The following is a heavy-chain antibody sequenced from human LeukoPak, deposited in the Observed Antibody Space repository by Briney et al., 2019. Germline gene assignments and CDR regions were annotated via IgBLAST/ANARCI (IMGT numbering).Heavy chain of an antibody. V-gene: IGHV1-18*01. Sequence: GASVKVSCKASGRTVTSYVISWVGQAAGQGLEGMGWISAYKGNTNYAQKLQGRGTMTTDTSTSTAYMELRSLTSDDPAVYYCARVFSNWFDPWGQGTLVTVSS. CDR2: ISAYKGNT. J-gene: IGHJ5*02. CDR3: ARVFSNWFDP. CDR1: GRTVTSYV. D-gene: IGHD3-9*01.